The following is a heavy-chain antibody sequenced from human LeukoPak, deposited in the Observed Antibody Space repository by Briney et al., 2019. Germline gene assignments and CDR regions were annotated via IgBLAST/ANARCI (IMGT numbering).Heavy chain of an antibody. Sequence: ASVKVSCKASGDTFSGISWVRQAPGQGLEWMGGIIPSFGTPTYAQKFQGRVTITAYESTSTAYMELSSLRSEDTAVYYCARNEGKYWYYDLWGRGSLVTVSS. V-gene: IGHV1-69*01. D-gene: IGHD1-1*01. J-gene: IGHJ2*01. CDR3: ARNEGKYWYYDL. CDR2: IIPSFGTP. CDR1: GDTFSG.